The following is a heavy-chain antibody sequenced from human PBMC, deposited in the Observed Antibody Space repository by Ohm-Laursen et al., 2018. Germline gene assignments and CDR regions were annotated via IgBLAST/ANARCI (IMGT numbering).Heavy chain of an antibody. CDR3: AKRYQMLYILDAFDI. Sequence: SLRLSCAASGFTFSSYAMSWVRQAPGKGLEWVSAISGSGDSTYYADSVKGRFTISRDNSKNTLYLQMSSLRAEDTAVYYCAKRYQMLYILDAFDIWGQGTMVTVSS. CDR1: GFTFSSYA. D-gene: IGHD2-2*02. CDR2: ISGSGDST. J-gene: IGHJ3*02. V-gene: IGHV3-23*01.